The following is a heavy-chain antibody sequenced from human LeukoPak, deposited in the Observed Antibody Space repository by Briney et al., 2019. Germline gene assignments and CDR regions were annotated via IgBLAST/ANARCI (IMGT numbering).Heavy chain of an antibody. D-gene: IGHD5-18*01. Sequence: PSETLSLTCTVSGGSISSGSYYWSWIRQPAGKGLEWIGRIYTSGSTNYNPSLKSRVTISVDTSKNQSSLKLSSVTAADTAVYYCARVTVDTAMAAYYYYYYMDVWGKGTTVTVSS. CDR1: GGSISSGSYY. J-gene: IGHJ6*03. V-gene: IGHV4-61*02. CDR3: ARVTVDTAMAAYYYYYYMDV. CDR2: IYTSGST.